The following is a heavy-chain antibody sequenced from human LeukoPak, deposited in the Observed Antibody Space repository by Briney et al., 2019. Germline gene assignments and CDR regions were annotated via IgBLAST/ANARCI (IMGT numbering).Heavy chain of an antibody. J-gene: IGHJ3*02. CDR1: GFTFSASY. CDR3: TTDREDPYYHSTYDAFDI. D-gene: IGHD1-26*01. Sequence: ASVKVSCKASGFTFSASYIYWVRQGPGQGLEWVGWIDPNNGGTNYAQRFQGRVTLTRDASVTTAYMELSRLRSDDAAVYFCTTDREDPYYHSTYDAFDIWGQGTMVTVSS. V-gene: IGHV1-2*02. CDR2: IDPNNGGT.